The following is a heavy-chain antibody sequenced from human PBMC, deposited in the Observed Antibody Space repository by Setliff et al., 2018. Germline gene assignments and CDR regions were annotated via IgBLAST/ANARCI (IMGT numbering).Heavy chain of an antibody. D-gene: IGHD4-17*01. CDR1: GYSFTSYG. CDR2: IYPSESDT. Sequence: GESLKISCKGSGYSFTSYGIGWVRQMPGKGLEWMGIIYPSESDTRYSPSFQGQVTISADKSISTAYLQWSSLKASDTAMYYCARDYHHENPWWGTTVVTPFDYWGQGTLVTVS. V-gene: IGHV5-51*01. J-gene: IGHJ4*02. CDR3: ARDYHHENPWWGTTVVTPFDY.